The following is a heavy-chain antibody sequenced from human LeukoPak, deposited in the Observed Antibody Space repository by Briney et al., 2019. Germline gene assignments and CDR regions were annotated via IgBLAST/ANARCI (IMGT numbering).Heavy chain of an antibody. CDR1: GGSISSYY. CDR3: ARGGYCSGGSCYWFDP. V-gene: IGHV4-4*07. Sequence: SSETLSLTCTVSGGSISSYYWSWIRQPAGKGLEWIGRIYTSGSTNYNPSLKSRVTMSVDASKNQFSLKLSSVTAADTAVYYCARGGYCSGGSCYWFDPWGQGTLVTVSS. D-gene: IGHD2-15*01. CDR2: IYTSGST. J-gene: IGHJ5*02.